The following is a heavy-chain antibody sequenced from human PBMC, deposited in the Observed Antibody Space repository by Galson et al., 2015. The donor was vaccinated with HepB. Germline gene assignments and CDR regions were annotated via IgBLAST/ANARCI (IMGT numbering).Heavy chain of an antibody. Sequence: SLRLSCAASGFTFSSYGMHWVRQAPGKGLEWVAVISYDGSNKYYADSVKGRFTISRDNSKNTLYLQMNSLRAEDTAVYYCAKDRIAAAGRYYYYGMDVWGQGTTVTVSS. D-gene: IGHD6-13*01. CDR2: ISYDGSNK. CDR3: AKDRIAAAGRYYYYGMDV. CDR1: GFTFSSYG. V-gene: IGHV3-30*18. J-gene: IGHJ6*02.